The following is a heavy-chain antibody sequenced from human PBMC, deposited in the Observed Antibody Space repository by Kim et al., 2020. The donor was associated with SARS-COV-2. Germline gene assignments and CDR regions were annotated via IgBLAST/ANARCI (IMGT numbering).Heavy chain of an antibody. D-gene: IGHD1-26*01. Sequence: GGSLRLSCAASGFTFSSYAMSWVRQAPGKGLEWVSSISGSGGSTYYADSVKGRFSISRDNSKNTLYLQMNSLRAEDTAVYYCASPLRGRPSYYYGMDVWGQGTTVTVSS. CDR2: ISGSGGST. CDR1: GFTFSSYA. J-gene: IGHJ6*02. CDR3: ASPLRGRPSYYYGMDV. V-gene: IGHV3-23*01.